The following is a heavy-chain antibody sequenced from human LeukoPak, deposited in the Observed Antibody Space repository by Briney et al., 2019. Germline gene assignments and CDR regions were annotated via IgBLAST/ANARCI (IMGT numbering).Heavy chain of an antibody. J-gene: IGHJ4*02. D-gene: IGHD6-13*01. CDR2: IKLDRSEI. Sequence: GGSLRLSCAASGFTFSSYWMSWVRQAPGKGLEWVANIKLDRSEIYYVESVKGRFTISRDNAKNSLYLQMNSLRAEETAGDYCTRGAAAFVCWGQGTLVTVSS. V-gene: IGHV3-7*04. CDR3: TRGAAAFVC. CDR1: GFTFSSYW.